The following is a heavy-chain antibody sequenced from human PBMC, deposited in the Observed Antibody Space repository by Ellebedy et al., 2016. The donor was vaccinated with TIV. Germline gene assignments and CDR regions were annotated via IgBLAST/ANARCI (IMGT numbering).Heavy chain of an antibody. D-gene: IGHD5-12*01. V-gene: IGHV3-53*01. CDR3: AKDRWNSGPHDAFDI. Sequence: GESLKISCAASGFTVSSNYMSWVRQAPGKGLEWVSVIYSGGSTYYANSVKGRFTISRDISKNTVYLQMNSLRAEDTAVYYCAKDRWNSGPHDAFDIWGQGTMVTVSS. CDR1: GFTVSSNY. J-gene: IGHJ3*02. CDR2: IYSGGST.